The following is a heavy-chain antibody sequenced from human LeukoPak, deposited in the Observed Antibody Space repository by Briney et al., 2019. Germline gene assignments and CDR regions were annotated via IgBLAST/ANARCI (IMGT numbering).Heavy chain of an antibody. Sequence: PGGSLRLSCAASGFTFSTYDMHWVRQAPGKGLEWVSSINGGSTYYADSVKGRFTISRDDFKNTLYLQMNSLRAEDTAIYYCAKSVYGSGSYWGQGTLVTVSS. CDR2: INGGST. V-gene: IGHV3-23*01. CDR3: AKSVYGSGSY. CDR1: GFTFSTYD. D-gene: IGHD3-10*01. J-gene: IGHJ4*02.